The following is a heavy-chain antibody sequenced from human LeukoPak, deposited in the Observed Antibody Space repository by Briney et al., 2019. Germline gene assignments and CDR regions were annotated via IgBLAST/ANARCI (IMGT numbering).Heavy chain of an antibody. D-gene: IGHD5-18*01. CDR2: ISGSGGST. CDR3: AKGIQLWLPGFDY. V-gene: IGHV3-23*01. Sequence: PGGSLRLSCAVSGFTFSSYAMSWVRQAPGKGLEWVSAISGSGGSTYYADSVKGRFTISRDNSKNTLYLQMDSLRAEDTAVYYCAKGIQLWLPGFDYWGQGTLVTVSS. CDR1: GFTFSSYA. J-gene: IGHJ4*02.